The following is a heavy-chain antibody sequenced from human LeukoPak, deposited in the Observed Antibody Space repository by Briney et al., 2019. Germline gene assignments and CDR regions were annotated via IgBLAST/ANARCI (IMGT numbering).Heavy chain of an antibody. D-gene: IGHD6-13*01. Sequence: GASVKVSCKASGYTFTSYGISWVRQAPGQGLEWMGWISAYNGNTNYAQKLQGRVTMTTDTSTSTAYMELRSLRSDDTAVYYCARDARIGAPGPLPALNYGMDVWGQGTTVTVSS. V-gene: IGHV1-18*01. CDR2: ISAYNGNT. CDR1: GYTFTSYG. CDR3: ARDARIGAPGPLPALNYGMDV. J-gene: IGHJ6*02.